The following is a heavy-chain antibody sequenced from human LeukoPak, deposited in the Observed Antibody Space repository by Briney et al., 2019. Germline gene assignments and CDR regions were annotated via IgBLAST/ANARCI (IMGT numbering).Heavy chain of an antibody. V-gene: IGHV3-49*04. CDR3: TRDMLRFLEWTFDY. Sequence: GGSLRLSCTASGFTFGDYAISWVRQAPGKGLEWVGFIRSKAYGGTTEYAASVKGRFTISRDDSKSIAYLQMNSLKTEDTAVYYCTRDMLRFLEWTFDYWGQGTLVTVYS. CDR2: IRSKAYGGTT. J-gene: IGHJ4*02. D-gene: IGHD3-3*01. CDR1: GFTFGDYA.